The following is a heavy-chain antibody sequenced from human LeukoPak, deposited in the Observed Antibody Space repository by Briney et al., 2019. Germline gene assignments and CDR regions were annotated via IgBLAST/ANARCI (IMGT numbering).Heavy chain of an antibody. CDR2: INPNSGGT. D-gene: IGHD3-22*01. V-gene: IGHV1-2*06. J-gene: IGHJ4*02. Sequence: ASVKVSCKASGYTFTGYYMHWVRRAPGQGLEWMGRINPNSGGTNYAQKFQGRVTMTRDTSISTAYMELSRLRSDDTAVYYCAREESRYYDSSGYYNGDYWGQGTLVTVSS. CDR3: AREESRYYDSSGYYNGDY. CDR1: GYTFTGYY.